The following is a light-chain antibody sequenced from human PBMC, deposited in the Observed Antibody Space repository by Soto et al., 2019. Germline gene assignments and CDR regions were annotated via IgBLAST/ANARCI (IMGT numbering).Light chain of an antibody. J-gene: IGKJ2*01. V-gene: IGKV3-15*01. CDR1: QSISKN. Sequence: EIVMTQSPGTLSLSPGERVTLSCRASQSISKNLAWYQQKPGRAPRLLIYGVSTRATGIPARFSGSGSETEFTLTISSLQSEDFAVYYCQQYNNWPPYTFGQGTKLEIK. CDR2: GVS. CDR3: QQYNNWPPYT.